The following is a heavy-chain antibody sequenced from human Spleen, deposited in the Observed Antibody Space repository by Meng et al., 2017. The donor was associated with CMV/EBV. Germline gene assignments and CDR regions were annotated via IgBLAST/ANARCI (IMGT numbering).Heavy chain of an antibody. J-gene: IGHJ4*02. CDR1: GFTFRSYE. D-gene: IGHD3-3*01. V-gene: IGHV3-23*01. CDR3: ARVAYDFWSGHYSRF. Sequence: LSLTCEASGFTFRSYEMNWVRQAPGKGLQWVSGISGSGTTKYYADSVKGRFTISRDNSTNTLYLQMNSLRAEDTAVYYCARVAYDFWSGHYSRFWGQGTLVTVSS. CDR2: ISGSGTTK.